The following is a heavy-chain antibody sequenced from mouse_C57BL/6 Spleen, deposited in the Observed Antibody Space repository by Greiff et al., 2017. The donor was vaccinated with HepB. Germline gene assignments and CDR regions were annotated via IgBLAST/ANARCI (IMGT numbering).Heavy chain of an antibody. D-gene: IGHD1-1*02. V-gene: IGHV1-80*01. CDR1: GYAFSSYW. CDR2: IYPGDGDT. Sequence: VKLMESGAELVKPGASVKLSCKASGYAFSSYWMNWVKQRPGKGLEWIGQIYPGDGDTNYNGKFKGKATLTADKSSSTAYMQLSSLTSEDSAVYVCERKGGHGYFDVWGTGTTVTVSS. CDR3: ERKGGHGYFDV. J-gene: IGHJ1*03.